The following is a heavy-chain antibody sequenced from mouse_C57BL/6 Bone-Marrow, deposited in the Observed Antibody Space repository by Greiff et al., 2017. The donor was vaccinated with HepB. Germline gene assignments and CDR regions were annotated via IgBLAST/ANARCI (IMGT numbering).Heavy chain of an antibody. CDR1: GFTFSSYG. J-gene: IGHJ4*01. Sequence: EVQRVESGGDLVKPGGSLKLSCAASGFTFSSYGMSWVRQTPDKRLEWVATISSGGSYTYYPDSVKGRFTISRDNAKNTLYLQMSSLKSEDTAMYDCARQGVKRGYYAMDYWGQGTSVTVSS. V-gene: IGHV5-6*01. CDR3: ARQGVKRGYYAMDY. CDR2: ISSGGSYT. D-gene: IGHD2-2*01.